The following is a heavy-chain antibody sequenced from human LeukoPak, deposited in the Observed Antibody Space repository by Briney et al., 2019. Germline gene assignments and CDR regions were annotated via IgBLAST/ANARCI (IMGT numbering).Heavy chain of an antibody. J-gene: IGHJ4*02. CDR2: ISYDGSNK. CDR3: ARDFGIIAVAGYFDY. CDR1: GFTFSSYA. D-gene: IGHD6-19*01. V-gene: IGHV3-30-3*01. Sequence: PGGSLRLSCAASGFTFSSYAMHWVRQAPGKGLEWVAVISYDGSNKYYADSVKGRFTISRDNSKNTLYLQMNSLRAEDTAVYYCARDFGIIAVAGYFDYWGQGTLVTVSS.